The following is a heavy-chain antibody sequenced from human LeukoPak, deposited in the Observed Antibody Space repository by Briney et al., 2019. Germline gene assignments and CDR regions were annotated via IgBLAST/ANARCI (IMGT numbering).Heavy chain of an antibody. Sequence: GGSLRLSCVSSGFTFSNYWMKWVRQAPGKGLEWVASINEDGSGKYSVGSVKDRITISRDNARNSLDLQINSLTVEDTAIYVCARDDVDVWGTGTTVTVSS. CDR2: INEDGSGK. CDR1: GFTFSNYW. CDR3: ARDDVDV. V-gene: IGHV3-7*01. J-gene: IGHJ6*04.